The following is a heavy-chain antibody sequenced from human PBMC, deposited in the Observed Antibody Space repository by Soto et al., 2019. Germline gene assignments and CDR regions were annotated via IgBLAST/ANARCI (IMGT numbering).Heavy chain of an antibody. V-gene: IGHV3-48*03. J-gene: IGHJ3*02. CDR2: ISKSSSVI. Sequence: GGSLRLSCAASGSTFSSSEMHWVRQAPGKGLEWVSYISKSSSVIYYADSVKGRFTISKDNAKNLLYLQMNSLRAEDTAVYFCASVNLRFLENDAFDIWGQGTMVTV. D-gene: IGHD3-3*01. CDR3: ASVNLRFLENDAFDI. CDR1: GSTFSSSE.